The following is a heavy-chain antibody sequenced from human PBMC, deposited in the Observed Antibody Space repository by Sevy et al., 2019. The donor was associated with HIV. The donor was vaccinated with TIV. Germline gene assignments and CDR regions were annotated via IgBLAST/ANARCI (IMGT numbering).Heavy chain of an antibody. Sequence: ASVKVSCKVSGYTLTKLSMHWVRQAPGKRLEWMGSFDPEDGERMYAQKFQGRVTLTEDTSADTAYMELSSLRSEDTAAYYCAATKDYYDNSGSPFDYWGQGTLVTVSS. CDR3: AATKDYYDNSGSPFDY. V-gene: IGHV1-24*01. CDR2: FDPEDGER. CDR1: GYTLTKLS. D-gene: IGHD3-22*01. J-gene: IGHJ4*02.